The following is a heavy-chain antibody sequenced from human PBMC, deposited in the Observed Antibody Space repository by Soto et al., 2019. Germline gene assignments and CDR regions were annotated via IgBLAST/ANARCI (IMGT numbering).Heavy chain of an antibody. CDR1: GGTFSSYA. CDR3: ARCEEWVAGSWNYDCGMDV. V-gene: IGHV1-69*01. Sequence: QVQLVQSGAEVKKPGSSVKVSCKASGGTFSSYAISWVRQAPGQGLEWRGGIIPIFGTANYAQKFPGRGTIDADGSKSTAYMELSSLRSEDTAVYYCARCEEWVAGSWNYDCGMDVWGQGPTVTVSS. J-gene: IGHJ6*02. D-gene: IGHD3-10*01. CDR2: IIPIFGTA.